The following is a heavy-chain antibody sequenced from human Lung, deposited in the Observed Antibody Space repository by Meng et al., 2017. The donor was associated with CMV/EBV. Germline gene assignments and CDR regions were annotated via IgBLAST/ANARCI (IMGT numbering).Heavy chain of an antibody. CDR2: IYPGDSDT. J-gene: IGHJ4*01. CDR1: GYNFTNYW. CDR3: ARLDETSDYFSNFDY. V-gene: IGHV5-51*01. D-gene: IGHD4-17*01. Sequence: GGSLRLSCEGSGYNFTNYWIGWVRQVSGKGLEWMGIIYPGDSDTRYSPSFQGQVTISVDKSLSSAYLQWRSLEASDTAMYYCARLDETSDYFSNFDYWGHGTXVTVSS.